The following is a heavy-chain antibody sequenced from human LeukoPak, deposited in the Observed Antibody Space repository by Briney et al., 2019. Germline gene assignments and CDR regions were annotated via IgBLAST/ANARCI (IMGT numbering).Heavy chain of an antibody. Sequence: PGGSLRLSCVASGLTVSSCSMNWVRQAPGKGLEWVSYISSSSSTIYYADSVKGRFTISRDNAKNSLDLQMNSLRDEDTAVYYCARARASGRSGFDYWGQGTLVTVSS. CDR1: GLTVSSCS. CDR2: ISSSSSTI. V-gene: IGHV3-48*02. J-gene: IGHJ4*02. CDR3: ARARASGRSGFDY. D-gene: IGHD2-15*01.